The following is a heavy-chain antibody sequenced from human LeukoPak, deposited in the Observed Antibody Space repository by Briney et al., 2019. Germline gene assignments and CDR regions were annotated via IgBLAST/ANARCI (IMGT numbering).Heavy chain of an antibody. V-gene: IGHV4-59*01. CDR1: GGSISSYY. Sequence: SEPLSLTCTVSGGSISSYYWSWIRQPPGKGLEWIGYIYYSGSTNYNPSLKSRVTISVDTSKNQFSLKLSSVTAADTAVYYCAREVASSPNWFDPWGQGTLVTVSS. J-gene: IGHJ5*02. CDR3: AREVASSPNWFDP. D-gene: IGHD5-12*01. CDR2: IYYSGST.